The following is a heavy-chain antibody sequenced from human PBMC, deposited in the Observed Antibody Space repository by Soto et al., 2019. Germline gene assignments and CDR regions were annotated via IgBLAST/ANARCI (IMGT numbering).Heavy chain of an antibody. D-gene: IGHD3-3*01. V-gene: IGHV3-15*01. CDR2: IKSKGAGGTT. CDR3: TTAPTYYDLWSGYYPFDY. Sequence: GGSLRLSCAASGFTFSDAWMGWVRQAPWKGLEWVGRIKSKGAGGTTDYAAPVKGRFTISRDDSKDTLYLQMNSLKTEDTAVYYCTTAPTYYDLWSGYYPFDYWGQGTLVTVSS. CDR1: GFTFSDAW. J-gene: IGHJ4*02.